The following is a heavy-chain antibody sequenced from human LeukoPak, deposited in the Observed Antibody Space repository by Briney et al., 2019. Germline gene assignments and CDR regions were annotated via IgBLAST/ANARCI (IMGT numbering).Heavy chain of an antibody. CDR2: INPNSGGT. CDR3: ARDLGHCSSTSCLTYFDY. J-gene: IGHJ4*02. Sequence: ASVKVSCKASGYTFTGYYMHWVRQAPGQGLEWMGWINPNSGGTNYAQKFQGRVTMTRDTSIGTAYMEVSRLTSDDTAVYYCARDLGHCSSTSCLTYFDYWGQGTLVTVSS. CDR1: GYTFTGYY. V-gene: IGHV1-2*02. D-gene: IGHD2-2*01.